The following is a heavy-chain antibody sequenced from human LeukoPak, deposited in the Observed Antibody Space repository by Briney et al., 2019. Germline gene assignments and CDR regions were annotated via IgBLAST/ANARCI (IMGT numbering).Heavy chain of an antibody. CDR3: AKAILECLWGDGRDV. CDR2: ISYDGSNK. V-gene: IGHV3-30*18. D-gene: IGHD3-3*01. CDR1: GFTFSSYG. Sequence: GGSLRLSCAASGFTFSSYGMPWVRQAPGKGLEWVAVISYDGSNKYYADSVKGRFTISRDNSKNTLYLQMNSLRAEDTAVYYWAKAILECLWGDGRDVWGKGPTVTVSS. J-gene: IGHJ6*04.